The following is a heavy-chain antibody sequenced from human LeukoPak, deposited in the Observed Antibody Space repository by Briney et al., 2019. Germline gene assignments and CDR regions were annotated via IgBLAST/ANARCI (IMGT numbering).Heavy chain of an antibody. CDR1: GFTFSSYA. CDR2: ISGSGGST. V-gene: IGHV3-23*01. J-gene: IGHJ6*03. Sequence: PGGSLRLSCAASGFTFSSYAMSWVRQAPGKGLEWVSGISGSGGSTYYADSVKGRFTISRDNAKNSLYLQMNSLRVEDTAVYYCARDLYHENYYYHYMDVWGKGTTVTVSS. D-gene: IGHD2-2*01. CDR3: ARDLYHENYYYHYMDV.